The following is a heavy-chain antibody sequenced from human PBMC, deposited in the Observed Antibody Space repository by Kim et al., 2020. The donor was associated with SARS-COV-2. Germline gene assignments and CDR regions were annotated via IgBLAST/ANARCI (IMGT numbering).Heavy chain of an antibody. Sequence: GGSLRLSCAASGFTFSSYAMSWVRQAPGKGLEWVSAISGSGGSTYYADSVKGRFTISRDNSKNTRYLQMNSLSAEDTDGYYCAKDHHLHLIVRGVGGFDYWGQGTLVTVSS. CDR3: AKDHHLHLIVRGVGGFDY. CDR2: ISGSGGST. CDR1: GFTFSSYA. D-gene: IGHD3-10*01. J-gene: IGHJ4*02. V-gene: IGHV3-23*01.